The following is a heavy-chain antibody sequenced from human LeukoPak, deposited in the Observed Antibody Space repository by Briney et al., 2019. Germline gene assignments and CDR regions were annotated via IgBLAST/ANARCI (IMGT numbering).Heavy chain of an antibody. V-gene: IGHV1-18*01. Sequence: ASVKVSCKASGYTFTSYGISWVRQAPGQGLEWMGWISDYNGNTNYAQKFQGRVTMTRDTSISTAYMELSRLRSDDTAVYYCARGPIAQGYCSSTSCYNDAFDIWGQGTMVTVSS. CDR2: ISDYNGNT. D-gene: IGHD2-2*02. CDR3: ARGPIAQGYCSSTSCYNDAFDI. CDR1: GYTFTSYG. J-gene: IGHJ3*02.